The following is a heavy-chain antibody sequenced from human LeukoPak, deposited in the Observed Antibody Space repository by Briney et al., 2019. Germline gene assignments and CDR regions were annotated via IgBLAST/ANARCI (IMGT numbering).Heavy chain of an antibody. CDR3: ARDRYPFGVVTPYYFDY. V-gene: IGHV1-2*02. CDR2: INPNSGGT. D-gene: IGHD3-3*01. Sequence: GASVKVSCKASGYTFTGYYMHWVRQAPGQGLEWMGWINPNSGGTNYAQKFQGRVTMTRDTSISTAYMELSRLRSDDTAVYYCARDRYPFGVVTPYYFDYWGQGTLVTVSS. CDR1: GYTFTGYY. J-gene: IGHJ4*02.